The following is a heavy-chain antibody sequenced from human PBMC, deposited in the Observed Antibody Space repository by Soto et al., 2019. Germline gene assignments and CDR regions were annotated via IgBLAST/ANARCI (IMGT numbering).Heavy chain of an antibody. CDR3: ARTDFGEVDFDY. D-gene: IGHD3-3*01. Sequence: SETLSLTCSVSGGSLSAYYLSWLRQPPGKGLEWIGYIYYSGSTNYNPSLKSRVTISVDTSKNQFSLRLTSVTAADTAVYYCARTDFGEVDFDYWGQGSLVTVSS. CDR1: GGSLSAYY. CDR2: IYYSGST. J-gene: IGHJ4*02. V-gene: IGHV4-59*01.